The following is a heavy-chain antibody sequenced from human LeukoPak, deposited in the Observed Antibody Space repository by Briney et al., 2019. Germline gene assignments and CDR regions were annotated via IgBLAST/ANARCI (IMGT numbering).Heavy chain of an antibody. V-gene: IGHV4-34*01. J-gene: IGHJ4*02. CDR3: ARRRWGYGSGSYDY. CDR1: GFTFSDYY. Sequence: PGGSLRLSCAASGFTFSDYYMSWIRQPPGKGLEWIGEINHSGSTTNYNPSLKNRVTISVDMSKSQFSLKLISVTAADAAVYYCARRRWGYGSGSYDYWGQGTPVTVSS. D-gene: IGHD3-10*01. CDR2: INHSGST.